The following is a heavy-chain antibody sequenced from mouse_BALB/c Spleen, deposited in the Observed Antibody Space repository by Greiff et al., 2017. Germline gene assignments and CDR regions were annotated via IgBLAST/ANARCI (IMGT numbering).Heavy chain of an antibody. V-gene: IGHV3-2*02. CDR3: ARSKADYYGSSPFDY. J-gene: IGHJ2*01. CDR2: ISYSGST. Sequence: EVQLVESGPGLVKPSQSLSLTCTVTGYSITSDYAWNWIRQFPGNKLEWMGYISYSGSTSYNPSLKSRISITRDTSKNQFFLQLNSVTTEDTATYYCARSKADYYGSSPFDYWGQGTTLTVSS. CDR1: GYSITSDYA. D-gene: IGHD1-1*01.